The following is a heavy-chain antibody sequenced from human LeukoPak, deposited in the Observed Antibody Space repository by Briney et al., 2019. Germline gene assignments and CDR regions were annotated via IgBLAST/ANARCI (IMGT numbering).Heavy chain of an antibody. V-gene: IGHV4-39*07. CDR1: GGSISSSSYY. Sequence: SETLSLTCTVSGGSISSSSYYWGWIRQPPGKGLEWIGSIYYSGSTYYNPSLKSRVTISVDTSKNQFSLKLSSVTAADTAVYYCARLKPGGRYCSSTSCYARLYNWFDPWGQGTLVTVSS. J-gene: IGHJ5*02. CDR2: IYYSGST. D-gene: IGHD2-2*01. CDR3: ARLKPGGRYCSSTSCYARLYNWFDP.